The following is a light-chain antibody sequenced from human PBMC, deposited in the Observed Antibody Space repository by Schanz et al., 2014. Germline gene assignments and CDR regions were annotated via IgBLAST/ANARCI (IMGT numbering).Light chain of an antibody. CDR3: QQSYSIPYT. CDR1: QSISTW. CDR2: KAS. Sequence: DIQMTQSPSTLSASVGDRVTITCRASQSISTWLAWYQQKPGKAPNLLIYKASTLESGVPSRFSGSGSGTEFTLTISSLQPDDFATYYCQQSYSIPYTFGQGTKLDFK. J-gene: IGKJ2*01. V-gene: IGKV1-5*03.